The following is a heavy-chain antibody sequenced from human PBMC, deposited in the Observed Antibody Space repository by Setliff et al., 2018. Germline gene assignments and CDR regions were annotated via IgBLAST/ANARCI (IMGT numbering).Heavy chain of an antibody. Sequence: GASVKVSCKASGYTFTSYYMHWVRQAPGQGLEWMGIINPSGGSTSYAQKFQGRVTMTRDTSTSTAYMELSSLRSDDTAVYYCARGYSSSWQSRMGFDPWGQGTLVTVSS. J-gene: IGHJ5*02. CDR1: GYTFTSYY. D-gene: IGHD6-13*01. CDR2: INPSGGST. V-gene: IGHV1-46*01. CDR3: ARGYSSSWQSRMGFDP.